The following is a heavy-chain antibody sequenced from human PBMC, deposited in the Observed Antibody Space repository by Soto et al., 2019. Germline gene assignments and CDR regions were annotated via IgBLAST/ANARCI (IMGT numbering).Heavy chain of an antibody. CDR3: ARNSSSRGEYYFDY. J-gene: IGHJ4*02. D-gene: IGHD6-13*01. CDR1: GGSISSSSYY. CDR2: IYDSGST. Sequence: PSETLSLTCTVSGGSISSSSYYWGWIRQPPGKGREGIGSIYDSGSTYYNPSLKSRVTMSVDTSKNQFSLKLCSVTAADTVVYYCARNSSSRGEYYFDYWGQGTLVTVSS. V-gene: IGHV4-39*01.